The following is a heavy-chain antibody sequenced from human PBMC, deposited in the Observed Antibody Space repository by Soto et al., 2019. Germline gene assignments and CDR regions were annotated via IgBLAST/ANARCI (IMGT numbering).Heavy chain of an antibody. CDR1: GGTFSSYA. CDR2: IIPIFGTA. D-gene: IGHD3-22*01. V-gene: IGHV1-69*13. Sequence: ASVKVSCKASGGTFSSYAISWVRQAPGQGLEWMGGIIPIFGTANYAQKFQGRVTITADESTSTAYMELSSLRSEDTAVYYCARPYYYDSSGPPFDYWGQGTLVTVSS. J-gene: IGHJ4*02. CDR3: ARPYYYDSSGPPFDY.